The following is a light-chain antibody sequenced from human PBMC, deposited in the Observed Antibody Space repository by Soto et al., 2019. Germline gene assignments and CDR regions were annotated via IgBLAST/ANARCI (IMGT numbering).Light chain of an antibody. CDR3: MQALQTPWT. CDR2: LGS. V-gene: IGKV2-28*01. Sequence: DIVMTQSPLSLPVTPGEPASISCRSSQSLLHSNGYNYLDWYLQKPGQSPQLLIYLGSNRASGXXXXXXXXXXXXXXXXXXSRVEAEDVGVYYCMQALQTPWTFGQGTKVEIK. CDR1: QSLLHSNGYNY. J-gene: IGKJ1*01.